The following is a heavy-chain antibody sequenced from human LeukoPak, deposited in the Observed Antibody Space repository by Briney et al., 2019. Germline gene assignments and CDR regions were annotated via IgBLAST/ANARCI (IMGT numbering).Heavy chain of an antibody. Sequence: GGSLRLSCAASGFTFSSYSMNWVRQDPGKRLEWVSSISISSSYIYYADSVKGRFTISRDNAKNSLYLQMNSLRAEDTAVYYCARDSLLYYDFWSGNSYDAFDIWGQGTMVTVSS. V-gene: IGHV3-21*01. J-gene: IGHJ3*02. D-gene: IGHD3-3*01. CDR2: ISISSSYI. CDR1: GFTFSSYS. CDR3: ARDSLLYYDFWSGNSYDAFDI.